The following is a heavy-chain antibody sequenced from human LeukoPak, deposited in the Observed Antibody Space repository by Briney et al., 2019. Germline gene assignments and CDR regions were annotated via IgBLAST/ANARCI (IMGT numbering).Heavy chain of an antibody. Sequence: ASVTVSCKASGYTFTSYAMHWVRQAPGQRLEWMGWINAGNGNTKYSQKFQGRVTITRDTSASTAYMELSSLRSEDTAVYYCARVPRSGSYSDYWGQGTLVTVSS. CDR1: GYTFTSYA. D-gene: IGHD3-10*01. V-gene: IGHV1-3*01. J-gene: IGHJ4*02. CDR2: INAGNGNT. CDR3: ARVPRSGSYSDY.